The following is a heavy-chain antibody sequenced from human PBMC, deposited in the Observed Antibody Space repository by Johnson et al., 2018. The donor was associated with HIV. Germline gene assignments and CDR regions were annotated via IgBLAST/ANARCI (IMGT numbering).Heavy chain of an antibody. CDR3: ALEAVRSTDAFDI. Sequence: MQLVESGGGLVQPGGSLRLSCAASGFTFSSYWMSWVRQSPGKGLEWVANIKQVGSEKYYVDSVKGRFTISRDNAKNSLYLQTNSLRAEDTAVYYCALEAVRSTDAFDIWGQGTMVIVSS. V-gene: IGHV3-7*05. CDR1: GFTFSSYW. D-gene: IGHD3-10*01. CDR2: IKQVGSEK. J-gene: IGHJ3*02.